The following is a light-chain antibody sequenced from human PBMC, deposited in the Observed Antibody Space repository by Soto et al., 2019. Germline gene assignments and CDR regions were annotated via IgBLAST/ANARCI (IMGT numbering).Light chain of an antibody. V-gene: IGLV2-8*01. Sequence: ALTQPPSASGSPGQSVTISCTGTSSDVGGYNYVSWYQQHPGKAPKLMIYEVSKRPSGVPDRFSGSKSGNTASLTVSGLQAEDEADYYCSSYAGSNNFVVFGGGTKVTVL. CDR1: SSDVGGYNY. J-gene: IGLJ2*01. CDR2: EVS. CDR3: SSYAGSNNFVV.